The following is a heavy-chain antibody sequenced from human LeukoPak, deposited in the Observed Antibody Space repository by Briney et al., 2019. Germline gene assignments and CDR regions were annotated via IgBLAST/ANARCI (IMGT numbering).Heavy chain of an antibody. CDR1: GYTFTGYY. Sequence: ASVKVSCKASGYTFTGYYMHWVRQAPRQGLEWMGWINPNSGGTNYAQKLQGRVTMTRDTSISTAYMELSRLRSDDTAVYYCATRDYSSSAGSYYYYYMDVWGKGTTVTVSS. CDR2: INPNSGGT. V-gene: IGHV1-2*02. D-gene: IGHD6-6*01. J-gene: IGHJ6*03. CDR3: ATRDYSSSAGSYYYYYMDV.